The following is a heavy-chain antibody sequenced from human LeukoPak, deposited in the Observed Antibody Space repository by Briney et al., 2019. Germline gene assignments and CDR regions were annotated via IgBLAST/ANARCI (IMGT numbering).Heavy chain of an antibody. CDR3: ARQYSSTWSSMHFDY. CDR2: IYYRGST. V-gene: IGHV4-39*01. J-gene: IGHJ4*02. Sequence: SETLSLTCTVSGGSISSSDYYWGWIRQPPGKGLEWIGSIYYRGSTYYNPSLKSRVTISVDTSKNQFSLKLSSVTAADTAVYYCARQYSSTWSSMHFDYWGQGTLLTVSS. D-gene: IGHD6-13*01. CDR1: GGSISSSDYY.